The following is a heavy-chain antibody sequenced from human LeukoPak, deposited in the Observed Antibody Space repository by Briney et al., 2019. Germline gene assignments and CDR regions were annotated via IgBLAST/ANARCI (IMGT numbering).Heavy chain of an antibody. CDR2: IWYDGSNK. V-gene: IGHV3-33*01. D-gene: IGHD2-8*01. J-gene: IGHJ6*02. Sequence: GRSLRLSCAASGFTFSSYGMHWVRQAPGKGLEWVAVIWYDGSNKYYADSVKGRFTISRDNSKNTLYLQMNSLRAEDTAVYYCARRALYCTNGVCPPDYYGMDVWGQGTTVTVSS. CDR3: ARRALYCTNGVCPPDYYGMDV. CDR1: GFTFSSYG.